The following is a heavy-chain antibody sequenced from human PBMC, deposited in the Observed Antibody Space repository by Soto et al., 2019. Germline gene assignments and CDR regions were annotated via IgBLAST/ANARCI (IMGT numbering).Heavy chain of an antibody. CDR1: GGSISSGGYY. D-gene: IGHD2-15*01. CDR3: ARAPIVVVVAATQAGGYYFDY. J-gene: IGHJ4*02. CDR2: IYYSGST. V-gene: IGHV4-31*03. Sequence: PSETLSLTCTVSGGSISSGGYYWSWIRQHPGKGLEWIGYIYYSGSTYYNPSLKSRVTISVDTSKNQFSLKLSSVTAADTAVYYCARAPIVVVVAATQAGGYYFDYWGQGTLVTVSS.